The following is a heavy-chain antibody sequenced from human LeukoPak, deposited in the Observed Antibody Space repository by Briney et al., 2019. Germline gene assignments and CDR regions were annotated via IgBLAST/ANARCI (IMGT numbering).Heavy chain of an antibody. CDR3: ARNSNGSSWYWRGAFDI. Sequence: SETLSLTCTVSGGSISSYYWSWIRQPPGKGLEWIGYIYYSGSTNYNPSLKSRVTISEDTSKNQFSLKLSSVTAADTAVYYCARNSNGSSWYWRGAFDIWGQGTMVTVSS. CDR2: IYYSGST. J-gene: IGHJ3*02. D-gene: IGHD6-13*01. V-gene: IGHV4-59*01. CDR1: GGSISSYY.